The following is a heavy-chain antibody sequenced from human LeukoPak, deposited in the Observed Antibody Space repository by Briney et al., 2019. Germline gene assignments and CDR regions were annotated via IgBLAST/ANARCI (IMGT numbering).Heavy chain of an antibody. V-gene: IGHV3-7*01. J-gene: IGHJ3*02. CDR2: IKQDESEK. CDR1: GFTFSSYW. CDR3: ARVMGGGYGFDDDAFDI. Sequence: GGSLRLSCAASGFTFSSYWMSWVRQAPGKGLEWVANIKQDESEKYYVDSVKGRFTISRDNAKNSLYLQMNSLRAEDTAVYYCARVMGGGYGFDDDAFDIWGQGTMVTVSS. D-gene: IGHD5-12*01.